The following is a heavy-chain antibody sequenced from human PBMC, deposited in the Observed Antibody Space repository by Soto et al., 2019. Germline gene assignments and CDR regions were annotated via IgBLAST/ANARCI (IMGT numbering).Heavy chain of an antibody. CDR3: ASEYCGGDCYSAARYGMDV. D-gene: IGHD2-21*02. CDR1: GYTFTSYA. CDR2: INAGNGNT. J-gene: IGHJ6*02. V-gene: IGHV1-3*01. Sequence: QVQLVQSGAEVKKPGASVKVSCKASGYTFTSYAMHWVRQAPGQRLEWMGWINAGNGNTKYSQKFQGRVTITRDTSASTAYMELSSLRSEGTAGYYCASEYCGGDCYSAARYGMDVWGQGTTVTVSS.